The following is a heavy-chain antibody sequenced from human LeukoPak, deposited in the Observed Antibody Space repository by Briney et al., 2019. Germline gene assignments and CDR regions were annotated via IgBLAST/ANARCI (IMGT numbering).Heavy chain of an antibody. CDR3: ASAYCSGGSCYVNWFDP. CDR2: IIPILGIA. J-gene: IGHJ5*02. CDR1: GGTXSSYA. V-gene: IGHV1-69*04. Sequence: SVKVSCKASGGTXSSYAISGVRQAPGQGLEWMGRIIPILGIANYAQKFQGRVTITADKSTSTAYMELSSLRSEDTAVYYCASAYCSGGSCYVNWFDPWGQGTLVTVSS. D-gene: IGHD2-15*01.